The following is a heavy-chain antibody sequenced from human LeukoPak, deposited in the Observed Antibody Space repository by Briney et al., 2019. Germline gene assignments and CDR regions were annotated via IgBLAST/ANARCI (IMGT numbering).Heavy chain of an antibody. CDR1: GFTFDDYA. Sequence: PGGSLRLSCAASGFTFDDYAMHWVRQAPGKGLEWVSGISWNSGSIGYADSVKGRFTISRDNAKNSLYLQMNSLRAEDMALYYCAKDGYGSGSYYNGYFDYWGQGTLVTVSS. CDR2: ISWNSGSI. CDR3: AKDGYGSGSYYNGYFDY. V-gene: IGHV3-9*03. D-gene: IGHD3-10*01. J-gene: IGHJ4*02.